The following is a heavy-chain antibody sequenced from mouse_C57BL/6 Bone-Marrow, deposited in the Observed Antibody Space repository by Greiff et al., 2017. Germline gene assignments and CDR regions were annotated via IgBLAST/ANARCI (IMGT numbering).Heavy chain of an antibody. V-gene: IGHV1-81*01. CDR3: ERGGGY. CDR2: IYPRSGNT. Sequence: VQVVESGAELARPGASVKLSCKASGYTFTSYGISWVKQRTGQGLEWIGEIYPRSGNTYYNEKFKGKATLTADKSSSTAYMELRSLTSEDSAVYFCERGGGYWGQGTTLTVSS. J-gene: IGHJ2*01. CDR1: GYTFTSYG.